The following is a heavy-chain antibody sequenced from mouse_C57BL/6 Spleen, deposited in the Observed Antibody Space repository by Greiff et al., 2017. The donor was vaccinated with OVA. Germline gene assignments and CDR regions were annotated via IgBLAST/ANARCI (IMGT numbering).Heavy chain of an antibody. CDR1: GYTFTGYW. D-gene: IGHD2-4*01. Sequence: QVQLQQSGAELMKPGASVKLSCKATGYTFTGYWIEWVKQRPGHGLEWIGEILPGSGSTNYNEKFKGKATFTADTSSNTAYMQLSSLTTEDSAIYYGASSVYYDYDALFAYWGKGTLVTVSA. J-gene: IGHJ3*01. CDR2: ILPGSGST. CDR3: ASSVYYDYDALFAY. V-gene: IGHV1-9*01.